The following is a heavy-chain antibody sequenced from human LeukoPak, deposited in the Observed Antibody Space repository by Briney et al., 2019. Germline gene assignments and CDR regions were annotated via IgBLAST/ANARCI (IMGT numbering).Heavy chain of an antibody. D-gene: IGHD5-18*01. Sequence: SETLSLTCAVSGGSISSGGYSWSWIRQPPGKGLEWIGYIYHSGSTYYNPSLKSRVTISVDRSKNQFSLKLSSVTAADTAVYYCARVAGQLWSRSGYFDYWGQGTLVTVSS. J-gene: IGHJ4*02. CDR1: GGSISSGGYS. CDR3: ARVAGQLWSRSGYFDY. V-gene: IGHV4-30-2*01. CDR2: IYHSGST.